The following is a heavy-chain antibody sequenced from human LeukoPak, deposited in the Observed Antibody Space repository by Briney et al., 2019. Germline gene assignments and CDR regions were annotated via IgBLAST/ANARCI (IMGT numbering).Heavy chain of an antibody. Sequence: PSETLSLTCAVYGGPFSGYYWSWIRQPPGKGLEWIGEINHSGSTNYNPSLKSRVTISVDTSKNQFSLKLSSVTAADTAVYYCARGPYYDFWSGYWVYWFDPWGQGTLVTVSS. V-gene: IGHV4-34*01. CDR1: GGPFSGYY. CDR3: ARGPYYDFWSGYWVYWFDP. D-gene: IGHD3-3*01. J-gene: IGHJ5*02. CDR2: INHSGST.